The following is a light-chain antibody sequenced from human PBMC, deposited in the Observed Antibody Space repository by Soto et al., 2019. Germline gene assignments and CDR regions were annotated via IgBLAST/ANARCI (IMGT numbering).Light chain of an antibody. Sequence: EIVLTQSPATLSLSPGERATLSCRASQSVSSSLAWYQQKPGQAARLPIYDASSRATGIPAGFSGSGSGTGFTLTISSLEPEDFVVYYCQQRSDWPLTFGGGTKVEIK. CDR3: QQRSDWPLT. J-gene: IGKJ4*01. V-gene: IGKV3-11*01. CDR1: QSVSSS. CDR2: DAS.